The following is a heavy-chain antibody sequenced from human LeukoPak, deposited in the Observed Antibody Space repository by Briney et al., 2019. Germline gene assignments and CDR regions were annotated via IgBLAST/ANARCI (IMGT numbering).Heavy chain of an antibody. J-gene: IGHJ4*02. Sequence: GGSLRLSCVASGFTLSDYSMNWVRQAPGKGLEWVSSISPRSDSLYYADSLRGRFTISRDNGRNSLYLQMNNLRAEDTAVYYCARDSFSDYWGQGALVTVSS. CDR2: ISPRSDSL. CDR1: GFTLSDYS. V-gene: IGHV3-21*06. CDR3: ARDSFSDY.